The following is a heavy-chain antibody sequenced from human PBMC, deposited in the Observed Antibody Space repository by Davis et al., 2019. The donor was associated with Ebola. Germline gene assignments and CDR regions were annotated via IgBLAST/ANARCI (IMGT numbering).Heavy chain of an antibody. D-gene: IGHD4-17*01. V-gene: IGHV3-53*01. Sequence: GGSLRLSCAASGFTVSSNYMSWVRQAPGKGLEWVSVIYNGGSTYYADSVKGRFTISRDNSKNTAYLQMNSLKTEDTAVYYCTLTVTPLDYWGQGTLVTVSS. CDR3: TLTVTPLDY. CDR1: GFTVSSNY. J-gene: IGHJ4*02. CDR2: IYNGGST.